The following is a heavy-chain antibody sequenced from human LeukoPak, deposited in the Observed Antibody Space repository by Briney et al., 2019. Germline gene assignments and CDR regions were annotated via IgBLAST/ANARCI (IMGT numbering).Heavy chain of an antibody. Sequence: ASVTVSCKASGYTFTSYGISWVRQAPGQGLEWMGWISAYNGNTNYAQKLQGRVTMTTDISTSTAYMELRSLRSDDTAVYYCARGTSGSYPSIFDYWGQGTLVTVSS. CDR3: ARGTSGSYPSIFDY. CDR1: GYTFTSYG. V-gene: IGHV1-18*01. D-gene: IGHD1-26*01. J-gene: IGHJ4*02. CDR2: ISAYNGNT.